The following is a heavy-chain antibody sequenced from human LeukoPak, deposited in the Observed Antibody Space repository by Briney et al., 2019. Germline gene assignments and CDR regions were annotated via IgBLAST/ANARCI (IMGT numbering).Heavy chain of an antibody. V-gene: IGHV4-30-2*01. CDR1: GGSISSGGYS. J-gene: IGHJ4*02. D-gene: IGHD3-10*01. CDR2: IYHSGST. Sequence: PSETLSLTCAVSGGSISSGGYSWSWIRQPPGKGLEWIGYIYHSGSTNYNPSLKSRVTISVDTSKNQFSLKLSSVTAADTAVYYCARTYGSGSYTIDYWGQGTLVTVSS. CDR3: ARTYGSGSYTIDY.